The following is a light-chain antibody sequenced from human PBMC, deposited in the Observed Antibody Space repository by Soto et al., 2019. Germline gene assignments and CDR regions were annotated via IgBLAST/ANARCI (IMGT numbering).Light chain of an antibody. CDR2: EVT. Sequence: QSALTQPASVSGSPGQSITISCTGTSSDVGRYNYVSWFQHHPGKAPKVMIYEVTNRPSGVSIRFSGSKSGYTASLTISGLQAEDEADYYCTSYTTRNTWVFGGGTQLTVL. J-gene: IGLJ3*02. CDR1: SSDVGRYNY. V-gene: IGLV2-14*01. CDR3: TSYTTRNTWV.